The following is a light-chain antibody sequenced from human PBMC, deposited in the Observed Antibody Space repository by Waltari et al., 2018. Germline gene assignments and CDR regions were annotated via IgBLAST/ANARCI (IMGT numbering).Light chain of an antibody. CDR1: QSISSW. V-gene: IGKV1-5*03. CDR3: QHYYSYPLT. CDR2: KAS. Sequence: DIQMTQSPSTLSASVGDRVTITCRASQSISSWLAWYPQKPGKPPKLLSYKASSLESGVPSRFSGSGSGTEFTLTINSLQPDDFATYYCQHYYSYPLTFGGGTKVEIK. J-gene: IGKJ4*01.